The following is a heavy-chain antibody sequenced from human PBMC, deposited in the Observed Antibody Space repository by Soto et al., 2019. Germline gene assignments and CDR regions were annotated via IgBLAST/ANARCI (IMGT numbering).Heavy chain of an antibody. D-gene: IGHD3-3*01. V-gene: IGHV4-39*01. CDR1: GGSINSIYY. Sequence: SETLPLTCTVSGGSINSIYYWGWIRQPPGKGLEWIGTLYYSGSTHYNPSLMSRVTISANTSKNQFSLKLSSVTAADTALYYCARLVTIFGVVIRMDVWGQGTTVTVSS. CDR3: ARLVTIFGVVIRMDV. CDR2: LYYSGST. J-gene: IGHJ6*02.